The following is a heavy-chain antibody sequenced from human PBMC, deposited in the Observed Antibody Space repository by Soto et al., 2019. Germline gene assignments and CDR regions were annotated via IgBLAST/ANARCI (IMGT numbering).Heavy chain of an antibody. D-gene: IGHD3-10*01. CDR3: ARDTDYYGSGMRWFDP. CDR1: GGSFSGYY. Sequence: PSETLSLTCAVYGGSFSGYYWSWIRQPPGKGLEWIGEINHSGSTNYNPSLKSRVTISVDTSKNQFSLKLSSVTAADTAVYYCARDTDYYGSGMRWFDPWGQGTLVTVS. CDR2: INHSGST. V-gene: IGHV4-34*01. J-gene: IGHJ5*02.